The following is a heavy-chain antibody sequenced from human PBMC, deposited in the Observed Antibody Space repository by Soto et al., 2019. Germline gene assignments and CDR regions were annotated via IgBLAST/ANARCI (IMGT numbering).Heavy chain of an antibody. D-gene: IGHD2-21*02. Sequence: QVQLVQSGAEVQKPGSSVKVSCKASGGTFSSYAISWVRQAPGQGLEWMGGVIPSYGTANYAQKFQGRVTITADESTSTAYMELSSLRSEDTAVYYCAREPRCGGNCYWFDPWGQGTLVTVSS. CDR2: VIPSYGTA. CDR1: GGTFSSYA. V-gene: IGHV1-69*01. CDR3: AREPRCGGNCYWFDP. J-gene: IGHJ5*02.